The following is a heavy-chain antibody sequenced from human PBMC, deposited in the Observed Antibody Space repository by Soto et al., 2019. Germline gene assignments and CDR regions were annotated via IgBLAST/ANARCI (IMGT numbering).Heavy chain of an antibody. Sequence: TSETLCLTWTVSGGSISSGDYYWSWIRQPPGKGLEWIGYIYYSGSTYYNPSLKSRVTISVDTSKNQFSLKLSSVTAADTAGYYCARVISYSSVDYWGQGTLVTVSS. CDR1: GGSISSGDYY. D-gene: IGHD2-21*01. CDR2: IYYSGST. CDR3: ARVISYSSVDY. J-gene: IGHJ4*02. V-gene: IGHV4-30-4*01.